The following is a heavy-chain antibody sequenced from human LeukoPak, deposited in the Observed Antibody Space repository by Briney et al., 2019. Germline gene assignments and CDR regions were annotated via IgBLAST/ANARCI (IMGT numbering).Heavy chain of an antibody. Sequence: PSETLSLTCAVYGGSFSGYYWSWIRQPPGKGLEWIGEINHSGSTNYNPSLKSRVTISVDTSKNQFSLKLSSVTAADTAVYYCAREDIVVVPAAFYYYGMDVWGQGTTVTVSS. D-gene: IGHD2-2*01. CDR3: AREDIVVVPAAFYYYGMDV. CDR1: GGSFSGYY. V-gene: IGHV4-34*01. CDR2: INHSGST. J-gene: IGHJ6*02.